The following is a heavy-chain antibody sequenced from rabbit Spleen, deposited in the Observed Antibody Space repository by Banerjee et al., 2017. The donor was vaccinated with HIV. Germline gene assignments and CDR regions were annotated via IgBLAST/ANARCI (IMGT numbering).Heavy chain of an antibody. CDR3: VRDQAGDADYGPPYLNL. V-gene: IGHV1S45*01. CDR2: IAGSSSGFT. D-gene: IGHD2-1*01. CDR1: GFSFSSSDY. Sequence: QEPLKESGGGLVTPGGNLTLTCTASGFSFSSSDYICWVRQAPGKGLEWISCIAGSSSGFTYAATWAKGRFTISKTSSPTVTLQMTSLTAADTATYFCVRDQAGDADYGPPYLNLWGPLTLVT. J-gene: IGHJ4*01.